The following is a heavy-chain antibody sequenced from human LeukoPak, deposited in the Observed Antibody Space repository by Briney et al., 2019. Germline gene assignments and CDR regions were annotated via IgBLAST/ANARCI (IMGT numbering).Heavy chain of an antibody. Sequence: GGSLRLSCAASGFTFDDYAMHWVRQAPGKGLEWVSLISGDGGSTYYADSVEGRFTISRDNSKNSLYLQMNSLRTEDTALYYCAKGGWLHLSIDYWGQGTLVTVSS. J-gene: IGHJ4*02. CDR3: AKGGWLHLSIDY. V-gene: IGHV3-43*02. CDR1: GFTFDDYA. D-gene: IGHD5-24*01. CDR2: ISGDGGST.